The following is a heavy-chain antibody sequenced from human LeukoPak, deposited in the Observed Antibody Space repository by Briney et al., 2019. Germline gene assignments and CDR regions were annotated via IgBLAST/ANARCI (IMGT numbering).Heavy chain of an antibody. CDR3: TANYNY. CDR1: GFTFINYS. J-gene: IGHJ4*02. D-gene: IGHD3-10*01. V-gene: IGHV3-30*03. CDR2: ISYDGSNK. Sequence: GGSLRLSCAASGFTFINYSMTWVRQAPGKGLEWVAVISYDGSNKYYADSVKGRFTISRDNSKNTLYLQMNSLRAEDTAVYYCTANYNYWGQGTLVTVSS.